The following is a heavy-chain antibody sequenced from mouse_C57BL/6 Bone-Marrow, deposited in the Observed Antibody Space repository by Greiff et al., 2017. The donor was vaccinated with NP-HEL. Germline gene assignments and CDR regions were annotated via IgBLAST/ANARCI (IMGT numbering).Heavy chain of an antibody. J-gene: IGHJ3*01. Sequence: EVKVVESGEGLVKPGGSLKLSCAASGFTFSSYAMSWVRQTPEKRLEWVAYICSGGDYIYYADTVKGRFTISRDNARNTLYLQMSSLKSEDTAMYYCTRWLLQGFAYWGQGTLVTVSA. CDR3: TRWLLQGFAY. D-gene: IGHD2-3*01. V-gene: IGHV5-9-1*02. CDR1: GFTFSSYA. CDR2: ICSGGDYI.